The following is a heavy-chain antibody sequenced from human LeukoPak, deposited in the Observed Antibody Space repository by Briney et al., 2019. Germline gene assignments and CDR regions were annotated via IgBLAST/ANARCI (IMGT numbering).Heavy chain of an antibody. CDR2: IYHSGST. V-gene: IGHV4-59*01. D-gene: IGHD2-15*01. J-gene: IGHJ4*02. CDR3: VRLRWELLAPYFDH. CDR1: TDSTNTYY. Sequence: SGTLSLTCSVSTDSTNTYYWRWIRQSPRRGLEWIGHIYHSGSTDYNHSFKSRVTIYIDMSKNEFSLKLTSVTVADTAMYYCVRLRWELLAPYFDHWGQGAFVIVSS.